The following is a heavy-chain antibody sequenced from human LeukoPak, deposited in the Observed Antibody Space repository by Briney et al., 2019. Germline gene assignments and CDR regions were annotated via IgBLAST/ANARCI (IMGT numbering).Heavy chain of an antibody. CDR3: ARDKGYGSDY. V-gene: IGHV3-9*01. D-gene: IGHD3-10*01. Sequence: PGRSLRLSCAASGFTFDDYAMHWVRQAPGKGLEWVSGISWNSGSIGYADSVKGRFTISRDNAKNSLYLQMSSLRAEDTAMYYCARDKGYGSDYWGPGVQVTVSS. CDR2: ISWNSGSI. J-gene: IGHJ4*02. CDR1: GFTFDDYA.